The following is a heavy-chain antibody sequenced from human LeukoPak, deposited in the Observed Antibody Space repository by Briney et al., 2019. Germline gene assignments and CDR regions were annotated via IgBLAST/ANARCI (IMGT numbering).Heavy chain of an antibody. Sequence: SETLSLTCTVSGGSISSYYWSWIRQPPGKGLEWIGYIYYSGSTNYNPSLKSRVTISVDTSKNQFSLKLSSVTAADTAVYYCARARDPIFGVVTASDYWGQGTLVTVSS. CDR3: ARARDPIFGVVTASDY. V-gene: IGHV4-59*01. J-gene: IGHJ4*02. D-gene: IGHD3-3*01. CDR1: GGSISSYY. CDR2: IYYSGST.